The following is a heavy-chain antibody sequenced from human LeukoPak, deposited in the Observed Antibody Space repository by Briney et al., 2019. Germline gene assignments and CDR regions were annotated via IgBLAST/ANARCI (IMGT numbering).Heavy chain of an antibody. CDR1: GFTFSNAW. CDR2: IKSKTDGGTT. CDR3: TIRSNSGSYSWSGSDYYYYYMDV. Sequence: PGGSLRLSCAASGFTFSNAWMSWVRQAPGKGLEWVGRIKSKTDGGTTDYAAPVKGRFTISRDDSKNTLYLQMNSLKTEDTAVYYCTIRSNSGSYSWSGSDYYYYYMDVWGKGTTVTISS. D-gene: IGHD1-26*01. J-gene: IGHJ6*03. V-gene: IGHV3-15*01.